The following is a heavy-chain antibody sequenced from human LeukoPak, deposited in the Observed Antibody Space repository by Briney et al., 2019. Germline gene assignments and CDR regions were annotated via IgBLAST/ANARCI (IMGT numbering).Heavy chain of an antibody. CDR3: ARPTASYGDNSRGIDY. J-gene: IGHJ4*02. D-gene: IGHD4/OR15-4a*01. Sequence: GGSLRLSCAASGFTFSSYAMNRVRQTPGKGLEWVSYISTSGHTIYYADSVKGRFTISRDNANNSLYLQMNSLRAEDTAVYYCARPTASYGDNSRGIDYWGQGTLVTVSS. CDR2: ISTSGHTI. CDR1: GFTFSSYA. V-gene: IGHV3-48*01.